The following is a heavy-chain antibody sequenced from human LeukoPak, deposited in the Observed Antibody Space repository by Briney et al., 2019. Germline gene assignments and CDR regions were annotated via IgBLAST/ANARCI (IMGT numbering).Heavy chain of an antibody. V-gene: IGHV3-49*04. CDR2: IRSKAYGGIT. D-gene: IGHD3-10*01. J-gene: IGHJ4*02. Sequence: GGSLRLSCTASGFTFGDYGMSWVRQAPGKGLEWVGFIRSKAYGGITEYAASVKGRFTISRDDSKSIAYLQMNSLKTEDTAVYYCTSSGPYYYGSGSYYVRLDYWGQGTLVTVSS. CDR3: TSSGPYYYGSGSYYVRLDY. CDR1: GFTFGDYG.